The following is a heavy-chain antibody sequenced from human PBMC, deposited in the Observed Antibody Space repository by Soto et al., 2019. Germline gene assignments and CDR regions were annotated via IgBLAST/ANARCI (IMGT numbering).Heavy chain of an antibody. CDR2: LYWDDDK. CDR3: AFRQEYRGSWVSGWFDP. CDR1: GFSLSTSGVG. V-gene: IGHV2-5*02. Sequence: QITLKESGPTVVKPTQTLTLTCTFSGFSLSTSGVGVGWIRQPPGKALEWLALLYWDDDKRYSPSLKTRLTITKDTPRHQVVLTMTNMDPVDTATYYCAFRQEYRGSWVSGWFDPWGQGTLVTVSS. D-gene: IGHD6-13*01. J-gene: IGHJ5*02.